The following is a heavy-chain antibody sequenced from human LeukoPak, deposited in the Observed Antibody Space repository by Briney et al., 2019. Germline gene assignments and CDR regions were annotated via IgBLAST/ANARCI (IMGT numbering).Heavy chain of an antibody. Sequence: GGSLRLSCAASGFTFSSYWMSWVRQAPGKGLEWVANIKQDGSEKYYVDSVKGRFTISRDNAKNSLYLQMNSLRAEDTAVYYCARDRYYFGSGSYFLRYMDVWGKGTTVTVSS. V-gene: IGHV3-7*01. J-gene: IGHJ6*03. CDR1: GFTFSSYW. D-gene: IGHD3-10*01. CDR2: IKQDGSEK. CDR3: ARDRYYFGSGSYFLRYMDV.